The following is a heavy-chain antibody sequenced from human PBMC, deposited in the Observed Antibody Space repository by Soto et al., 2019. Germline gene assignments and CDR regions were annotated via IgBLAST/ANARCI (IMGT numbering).Heavy chain of an antibody. J-gene: IGHJ4*02. CDR1: GFTFSSYA. CDR3: VKDQGGYSGYVFDY. V-gene: IGHV3-64*01. CDR2: ISSNGGST. D-gene: IGHD5-12*01. Sequence: GGSLRLSCAASGFTFSSYAMHWVRQAPGKGLEYVSDISSNGGSTYYANSVKGRFTISRDNSKNRLYLQMSSLRAEDTAVYYCVKDQGGYSGYVFDYWGQGTLVTVSS.